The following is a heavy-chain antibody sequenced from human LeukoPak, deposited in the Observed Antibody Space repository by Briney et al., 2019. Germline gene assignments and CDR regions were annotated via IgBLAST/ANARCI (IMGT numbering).Heavy chain of an antibody. Sequence: SSETLSLTCTVSGGSISSSSYYWGWIRQPPGKGLEWIGSIYYSGSTYYNPSLKSRVTISVDTSKNQFSLKLSSVTAADTAVYYCARAGQLWLLGYWGQGTLVTVSS. CDR2: IYYSGST. D-gene: IGHD5-18*01. CDR1: GGSISSSSYY. V-gene: IGHV4-39*07. J-gene: IGHJ4*02. CDR3: ARAGQLWLLGY.